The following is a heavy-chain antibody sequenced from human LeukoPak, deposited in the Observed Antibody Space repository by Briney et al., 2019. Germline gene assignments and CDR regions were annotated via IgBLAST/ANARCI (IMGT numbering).Heavy chain of an antibody. CDR2: ISPASGAT. V-gene: IGHV1-2*02. D-gene: IGHD1-1*01. CDR1: GYTYTGSY. CDR3: LNERGG. Sequence: ASLKVSCKASGYTYTGSYMHWVRQAPGEGFEWIGWISPASGATDYAQNFQGRVTLTTDTPITPAYMELSSLTSDDTATYFFLNERGGWGQGTPVTVSS. J-gene: IGHJ4*02.